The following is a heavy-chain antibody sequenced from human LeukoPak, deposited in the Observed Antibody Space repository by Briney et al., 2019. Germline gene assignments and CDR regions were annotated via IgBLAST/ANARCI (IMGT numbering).Heavy chain of an antibody. CDR3: ARHILGHGMDV. CDR2: VDYRGVS. V-gene: IGHV4-39*01. D-gene: IGHD7-27*01. CDR1: GGSIYSSSDY. Sequence: PSETLSLTCTVSGGSIYSSSDYRAWIRQSPGKGLESIGTVDYRGVSFYNPSLRSRVTISVDTSTNQFSLKLTSVTAADTAVYYCARHILGHGMDVWGQGTTVTVSS. J-gene: IGHJ6*02.